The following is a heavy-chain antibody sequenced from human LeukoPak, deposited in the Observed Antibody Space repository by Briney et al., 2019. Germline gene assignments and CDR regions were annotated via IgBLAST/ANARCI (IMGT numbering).Heavy chain of an antibody. CDR1: RFIFSNYY. V-gene: IGHV3-11*01. J-gene: IGHJ4*02. CDR2: IDARGGTN. D-gene: IGHD3-10*01. Sequence: YPGGSLRLSCAASRFIFSNYYMTWIRQTPGKGLEWIATIDARGGTNYYADSAQDRFTISRDNAKNSLFLQMNSLTAEDTAVYLCAKAGTYGCYKVVDNWGQGTPVTVSS. CDR3: AKAGTYGCYKVVDN.